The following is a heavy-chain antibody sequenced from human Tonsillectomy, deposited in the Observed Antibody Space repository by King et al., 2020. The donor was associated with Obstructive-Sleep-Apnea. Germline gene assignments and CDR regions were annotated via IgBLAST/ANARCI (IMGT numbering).Heavy chain of an antibody. CDR3: AGWNDFAY. D-gene: IGHD1-1*01. J-gene: IGHJ4*02. CDR2: ISYDGTNK. CDR1: GFTFSSYA. V-gene: IGHV3-30-3*01. Sequence: VQLVESGGGVVQPGRSLRLSCAASGFTFSSYAMHLVRQAPGKGLEWVAVISYDGTNKYYADSVKGRFTISRDNSKNTLYLQLSSLRAEDTAVYYCAGWNDFAYWGQGTLVTVSS.